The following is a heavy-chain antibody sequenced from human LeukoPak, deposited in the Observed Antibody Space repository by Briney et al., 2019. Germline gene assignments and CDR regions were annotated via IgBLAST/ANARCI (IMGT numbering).Heavy chain of an antibody. CDR3: AKDSPDSSGYYKLDY. D-gene: IGHD3-22*01. Sequence: GGSLRLSCAASGFIFSNYGMHWVRQAPGKGLQWVAFIRYDGSNKYYADSVKGRFTISGDSSKNTLYLQMNSLRAEDTAVYYCAKDSPDSSGYYKLDYWGQGTLVTVSS. J-gene: IGHJ4*02. CDR2: IRYDGSNK. CDR1: GFIFSNYG. V-gene: IGHV3-30*02.